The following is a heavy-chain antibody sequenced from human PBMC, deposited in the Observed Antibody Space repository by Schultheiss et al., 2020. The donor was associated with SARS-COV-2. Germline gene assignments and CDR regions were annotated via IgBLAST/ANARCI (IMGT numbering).Heavy chain of an antibody. Sequence: GGSLRLSCAASGFTFSSYAMSWVRQAPGKGLEWVSAISGSGGSTYYADSVKGRFTISRDNAKNSLYLQMNSLRAEDTAVYYCARGYRTMAPYYYGMDVWGQGTTVTVSS. CDR1: GFTFSSYA. D-gene: IGHD3-10*01. CDR3: ARGYRTMAPYYYGMDV. V-gene: IGHV3-23*01. CDR2: ISGSGGST. J-gene: IGHJ6*02.